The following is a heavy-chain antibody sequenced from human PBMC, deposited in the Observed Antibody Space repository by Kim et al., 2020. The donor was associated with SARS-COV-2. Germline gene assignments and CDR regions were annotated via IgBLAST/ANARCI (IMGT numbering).Heavy chain of an antibody. V-gene: IGHV3-74*01. Sequence: YADYVKGRFIISRDDAKNTLYLQMNNLGAEDTALYYCVRDGAGDVHFDYWGQGTLVTVSS. CDR3: VRDGAGDVHFDY. J-gene: IGHJ4*02. D-gene: IGHD3-10*02.